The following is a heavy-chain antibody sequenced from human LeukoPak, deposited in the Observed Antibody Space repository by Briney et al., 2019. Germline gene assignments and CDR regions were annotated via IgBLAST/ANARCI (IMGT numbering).Heavy chain of an antibody. CDR1: GYTFTSYY. J-gene: IGHJ5*02. Sequence: ASVKVSCKASGYTFTSYYMHWVRQAPGQGLEWMGIINPSGGSTSYAQKFQGRVTMTRDTSTSTVYMGLSSLRSEDTAVYYCARDLRHNWFDPWGQGTLVTVSS. CDR2: INPSGGST. V-gene: IGHV1-46*01. CDR3: ARDLRHNWFDP.